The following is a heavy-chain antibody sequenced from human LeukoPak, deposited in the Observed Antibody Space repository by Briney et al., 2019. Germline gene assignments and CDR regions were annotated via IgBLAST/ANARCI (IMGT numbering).Heavy chain of an antibody. J-gene: IGHJ4*02. Sequence: PGGSLRLSCAASGFTFSSYWMSWVRQAPGKGLEWVANINEDGSNKYYADSVKGRFTISRDNSKNTLYLQMNSLRAEDTAVYYCAKEGYCSSTSCYYFDYWGQGTLVTVSS. CDR1: GFTFSSYW. CDR3: AKEGYCSSTSCYYFDY. V-gene: IGHV3-7*01. D-gene: IGHD2-2*01. CDR2: INEDGSNK.